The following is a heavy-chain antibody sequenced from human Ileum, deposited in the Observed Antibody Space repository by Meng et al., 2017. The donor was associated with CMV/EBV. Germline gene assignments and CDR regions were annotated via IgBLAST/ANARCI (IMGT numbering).Heavy chain of an antibody. CDR1: GGSISTYC. D-gene: IGHD4-17*01. J-gene: IGHJ4*02. Sequence: QLHLQESGPGLVKPSETLSLTCAVSGGSISTYCWTWVRQPAGKGLEWIGRINAGGSTNDNPSLKSRVTMSVDTSKNQFSLKVTSVTAADTAVYYCAREENTVNQFEYWGQGTLVTVSS. V-gene: IGHV4-4*07. CDR3: AREENTVNQFEY. CDR2: INAGGST.